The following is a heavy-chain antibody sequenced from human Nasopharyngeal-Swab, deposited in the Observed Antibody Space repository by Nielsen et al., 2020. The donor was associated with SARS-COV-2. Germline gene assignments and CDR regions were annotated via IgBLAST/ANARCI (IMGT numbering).Heavy chain of an antibody. CDR3: ARVTPEPDGDFDY. J-gene: IGHJ4*02. CDR2: IYYSGST. D-gene: IGHD1-14*01. Sequence: SETLSLTCTVSGGSISSGDYYWSWIRQPPGKGLEWIGYIYYSGSTYYNPSLKSRVTISVDTSKNQFSLKLSSVTAADTAVYYCARVTPEPDGDFDYWGQGTLVTVSS. V-gene: IGHV4-30-4*02. CDR1: GGSISSGDYY.